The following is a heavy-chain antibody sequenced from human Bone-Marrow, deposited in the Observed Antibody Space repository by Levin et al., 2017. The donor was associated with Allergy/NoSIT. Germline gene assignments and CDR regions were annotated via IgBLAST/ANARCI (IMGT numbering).Heavy chain of an antibody. CDR1: GGSIRSYF. J-gene: IGHJ2*01. D-gene: IGHD4-17*01. CDR2: IYYSGST. Sequence: SQTLSLTCTVSGGSIRSYFWSWIRQPPGKGLEWIGYIYYSGSTNYNPSLKSRVTISVDTSKNQFSLKLSSMTAADTAVYYCAGIVTTHWYFDLWGRGTLVTVSS. V-gene: IGHV4-59*01. CDR3: AGIVTTHWYFDL.